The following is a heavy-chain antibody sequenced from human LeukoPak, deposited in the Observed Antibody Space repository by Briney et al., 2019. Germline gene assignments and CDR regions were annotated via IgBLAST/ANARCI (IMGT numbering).Heavy chain of an antibody. CDR1: GGSISSYY. CDR3: ARDGTLGYYGSGSYYINWFDP. CDR2: IYNSAST. V-gene: IGHV4-4*07. D-gene: IGHD3-10*01. J-gene: IGHJ5*02. Sequence: SETLSLTCTVSGGSISSYYWSWIRQPAGKGLEWIGRIYNSASTNYNPPLKSRVTMSLDTSKNQFYLKLSPVTAADTAVYYCARDGTLGYYGSGSYYINWFDPWGQGTLVTVSS.